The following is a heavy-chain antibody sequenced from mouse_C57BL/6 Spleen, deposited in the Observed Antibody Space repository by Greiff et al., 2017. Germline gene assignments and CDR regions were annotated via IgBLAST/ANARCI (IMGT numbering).Heavy chain of an antibody. CDR1: GYAFSSSW. CDR2: IYPGDGDT. Sequence: QVQLQQSGPELVKPGASVKISCKASGYAFSSSWMNWVKQRPGKGLEWIGRIYPGDGDTNYNEKFKGKATLTADKSSSTAYMQLISLTSEDSAVYFYARGNPYYFDYWDQGTTLTVSS. CDR3: ARGNPYYFDY. J-gene: IGHJ2*01. V-gene: IGHV1-82*01.